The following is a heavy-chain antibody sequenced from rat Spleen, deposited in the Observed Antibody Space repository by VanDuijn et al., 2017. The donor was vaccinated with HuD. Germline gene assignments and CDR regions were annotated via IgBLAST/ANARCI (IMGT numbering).Heavy chain of an antibody. CDR1: GFTFSDYY. J-gene: IGHJ3*01. CDR2: ISYDGSTT. V-gene: IGHV5-29*01. Sequence: EVQLVESDGGLVQPGRSLELSCTASGFTFSDYYMAWVRQAPTKGLEWLATISYDGSTTYYRDSVKGRFTISRNNAENTVYLQMNSLRSEDTATYYCAKGFAYWGQGTLVTVSS. CDR3: AKGFAY.